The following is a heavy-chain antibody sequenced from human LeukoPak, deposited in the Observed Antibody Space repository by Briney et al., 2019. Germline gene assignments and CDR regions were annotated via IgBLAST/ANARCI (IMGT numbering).Heavy chain of an antibody. V-gene: IGHV3-23*01. CDR1: GFTFSSYA. D-gene: IGHD3-22*01. J-gene: IGHJ4*02. CDR3: ANDRYYYDSSGTRDDY. CDR2: ISGSGTST. Sequence: GGSLRLSCAASGFTFSSYAMNWVRQAPGKGLEWVSAISGSGTSTYYADSVKGRFTISRDNSKNTLYLQMNSLRAEDTAVYYCANDRYYYDSSGTRDDYWGQGTLVTVSS.